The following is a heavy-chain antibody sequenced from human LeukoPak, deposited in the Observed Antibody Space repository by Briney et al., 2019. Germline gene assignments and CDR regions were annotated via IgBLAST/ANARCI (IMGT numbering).Heavy chain of an antibody. D-gene: IGHD3-10*01. J-gene: IGHJ6*02. CDR3: ARGHYYGSGSYNYYYYYGTDV. V-gene: IGHV3-53*04. CDR1: GFTVSSNY. CDR2: IYSGGST. Sequence: GGSLRLSCAASGFTVSSNYMSWVRQAPGKGLEWVSVIYSGGSTYYADSVKGRFTISRHNSKNTLYLQMNSLRAEDTAVYYCARGHYYGSGSYNYYYYYGTDVWGQGTTVTVSS.